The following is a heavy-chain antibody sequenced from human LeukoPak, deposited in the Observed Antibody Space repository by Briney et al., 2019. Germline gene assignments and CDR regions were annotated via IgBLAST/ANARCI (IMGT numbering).Heavy chain of an antibody. D-gene: IGHD2-2*01. CDR3: ARANFLYCSSSTCLFHY. Sequence: ASVKVSCKASGYTFTDYCMHWVRQAPGQGFEWMGWINPNDGDTNYAQKFQGRVTMTRDTSISTAHMEVSRLRSDDTAVYYCARANFLYCSSSTCLFHYWGQGTLVTVSS. V-gene: IGHV1-2*02. CDR2: INPNDGDT. CDR1: GYTFTDYC. J-gene: IGHJ4*02.